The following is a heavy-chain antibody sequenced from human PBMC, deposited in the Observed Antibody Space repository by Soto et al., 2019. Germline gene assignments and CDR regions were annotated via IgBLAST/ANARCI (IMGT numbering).Heavy chain of an antibody. CDR2: SIPIFGTA. CDR1: GGTFNNYP. D-gene: IGHD5-12*01. CDR3: ARGRGYSGDDHYYYFDMDV. Sequence: SVKVSCKASGGTFNNYPVTWVRQAPGEGLEWMGGSIPIFGTANYAQKFQGRVTISVDESTSTAYMELSSLRSEDTAVYYCARGRGYSGDDHYYYFDMDVWGQGTTVTVSS. J-gene: IGHJ6*02. V-gene: IGHV1-69*13.